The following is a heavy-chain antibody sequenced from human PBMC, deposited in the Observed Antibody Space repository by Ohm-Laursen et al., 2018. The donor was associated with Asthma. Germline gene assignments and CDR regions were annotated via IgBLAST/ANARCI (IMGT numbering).Heavy chain of an antibody. V-gene: IGHV1-2*04. Sequence: GSSVKVSCKASGYTFTGYYMHWVRQAPGQGLEWMGWINPNSGGTNYAQKFQGWVTMTRDTSISTAYMELSRLRSDDTAVYYCARERLGSYDPPGREFDYWGQGTLVTVSS. CDR2: INPNSGGT. CDR1: GYTFTGYY. D-gene: IGHD1-26*01. CDR3: ARERLGSYDPPGREFDY. J-gene: IGHJ4*02.